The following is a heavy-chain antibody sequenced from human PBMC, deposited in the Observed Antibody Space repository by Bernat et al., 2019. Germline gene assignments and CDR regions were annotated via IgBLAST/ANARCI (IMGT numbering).Heavy chain of an antibody. D-gene: IGHD1-1*01. CDR2: ILSDGSKK. CDR1: GVTFSSHA. J-gene: IGHJ3*02. Sequence: QVQLVESGGGVVQPGRSLRLSCSASGVTFSSHAMHWVRQAPGKGLEWVAVILSDGSKKYYADSVKGRFTISRDNSKNTLSLQMNSLRTEDTASYYCARAPNSNWYNDAFDIWGQGTMVTVSS. V-gene: IGHV3-30-3*01. CDR3: ARAPNSNWYNDAFDI.